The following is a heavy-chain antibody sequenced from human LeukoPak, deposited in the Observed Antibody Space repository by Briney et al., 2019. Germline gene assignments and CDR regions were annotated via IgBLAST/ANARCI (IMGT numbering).Heavy chain of an antibody. CDR3: ARHDPFLGYCSGGSCYSTPFDY. Sequence: TSETLSLTCSVSGGSISSYYWSWIRQPPGKGLEWIGYIYYSGSTNYNPSLKSRVTISVDTSKNQFSLRLSSVTAADTAVYYCARHDPFLGYCSGGSCYSTPFDYWGQGTLVTVSS. J-gene: IGHJ4*02. D-gene: IGHD2-15*01. CDR1: GGSISSYY. CDR2: IYYSGST. V-gene: IGHV4-59*08.